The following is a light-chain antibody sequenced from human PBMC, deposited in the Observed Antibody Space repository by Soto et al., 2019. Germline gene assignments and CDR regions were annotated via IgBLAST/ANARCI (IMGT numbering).Light chain of an antibody. CDR1: SSDVGGYNY. J-gene: IGLJ1*01. CDR2: EVS. Sequence: QSALTQLPSASGSPGQSVTISCTGTSSDVGGYNYVSWYQQRPGKAPKLMIYEVSKRPSGVPDRFSGSKSANTASLTVSGLQAEDEADYYCCSYAGTNNFYVFGTGTKVTVL. V-gene: IGLV2-8*01. CDR3: CSYAGTNNFYV.